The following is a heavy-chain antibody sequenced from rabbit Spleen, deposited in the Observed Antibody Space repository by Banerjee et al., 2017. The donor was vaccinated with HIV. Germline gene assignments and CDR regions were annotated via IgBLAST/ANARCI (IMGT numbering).Heavy chain of an antibody. J-gene: IGHJ4*01. CDR3: ARDLAGAIGWNFYL. D-gene: IGHD4-1*01. CDR1: GFSLTSSDY. Sequence: QSLEESGGDLVKPGASLTLTCTASGFSLTSSDYMCWVRQAPGKGLEWIACIYAGSSGFTYHASWAKGRFTISRTSSTTVTLQMTSLTAADTATYFCARDLAGAIGWNFYLWGQGTLVTVS. V-gene: IGHV1S40*01. CDR2: IYAGSSGFT.